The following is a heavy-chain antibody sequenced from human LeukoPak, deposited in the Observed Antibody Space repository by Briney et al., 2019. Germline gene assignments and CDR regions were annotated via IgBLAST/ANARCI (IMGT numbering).Heavy chain of an antibody. D-gene: IGHD6-13*01. V-gene: IGHV3-48*03. J-gene: IGHJ6*01. Sequence: PGGSLRLSCVASGFTFSNYEMNWVRQPPGKGLEWVSYISHSGSTIYYADSVKGRFTISRDNAEKSLYLQMNSLRAEDTAVYYCARSPRSSSLFYYGMDVWGQGTTVTVPS. CDR3: ARSPRSSSLFYYGMDV. CDR2: ISHSGSTI. CDR1: GFTFSNYE.